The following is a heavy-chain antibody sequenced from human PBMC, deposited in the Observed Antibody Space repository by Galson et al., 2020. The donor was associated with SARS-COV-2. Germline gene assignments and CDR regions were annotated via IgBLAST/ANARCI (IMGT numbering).Heavy chain of an antibody. J-gene: IGHJ4*02. CDR3: AREGALEQTSRHFDY. CDR2: IYYSGST. V-gene: IGHV4-30-4*01. D-gene: IGHD3-16*01. CDR1: GGSISSGDYY. Sequence: SETLSLTCTVSGGSISSGDYYWSWIRQPPGKGLEWIGYIYYSGSTYYNPSLKSRVTISVDTSKNQFSLKLSSVTAADTAVYYCAREGALEQTSRHFDYWGQGTLVTVSS.